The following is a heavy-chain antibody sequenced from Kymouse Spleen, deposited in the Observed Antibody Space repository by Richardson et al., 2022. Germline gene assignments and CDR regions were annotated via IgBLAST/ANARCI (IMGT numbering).Heavy chain of an antibody. CDR2: IYYSGST. V-gene: IGHV4-39*01. CDR1: GGSISSSSYY. D-gene: IGHD6-19*01. CDR3: ARLGAVAGPL*L. Sequence: QLQLQESGPGLVKPSETLSLTCTVSGGSISSSSYYWGWIRQPPGKGLEWIGSIYYSGSTYYNPSLKSRVTISVDTSKNQFSLKLSSVTAADTAVYYCARLGAVAGPL*LLGPGNPGHRLL. J-gene: IGHJ4*02.